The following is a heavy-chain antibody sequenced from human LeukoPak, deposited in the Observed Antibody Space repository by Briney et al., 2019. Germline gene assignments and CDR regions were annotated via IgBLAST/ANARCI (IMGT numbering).Heavy chain of an antibody. CDR3: ARDFTAMVTDLNY. V-gene: IGHV1-46*01. Sequence: ASVKVSCKASGYTFTSYYMHWVRQAPGQGLEWMGIINPSGGSTSYAQRFQGRVTMTRDMSTSTVYMELSSLRSEDTAVYYCARDFTAMVTDLNYWGQGTLVTVSS. CDR2: INPSGGST. CDR1: GYTFTSYY. J-gene: IGHJ4*02. D-gene: IGHD5-18*01.